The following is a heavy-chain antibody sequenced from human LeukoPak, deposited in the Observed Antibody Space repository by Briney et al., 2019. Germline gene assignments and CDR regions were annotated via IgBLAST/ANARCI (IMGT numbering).Heavy chain of an antibody. CDR2: ISSSSSTI. CDR1: GFTFSSYS. J-gene: IGHJ4*02. V-gene: IGHV3-48*01. CDR3: ASDIAVAGFDY. D-gene: IGHD6-19*01. Sequence: GGSLRLSCAASGFTFSSYSMNWVRQAPGKGLEWVSYISSSSSTIYYADSVKGRFTISRDNAKNSLYLQMNSLRAEDTAVYYCASDIAVAGFDYWGQGTLVTVSS.